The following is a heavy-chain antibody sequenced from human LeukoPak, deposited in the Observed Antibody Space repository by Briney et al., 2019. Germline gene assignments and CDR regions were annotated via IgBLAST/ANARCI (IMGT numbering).Heavy chain of an antibody. J-gene: IGHJ4*02. Sequence: SETLSLTCTVSGGSISSYYWSWIRQPPGKGLEWIGYIYYSGSTNYNPSLKSRVTISVDTSKNQFSLKLSSVTAADTAVYYCARVDAYCGGDCYSLDYWGQGTLVTVSS. V-gene: IGHV4-59*01. D-gene: IGHD2-21*02. CDR1: GGSISSYY. CDR2: IYYSGST. CDR3: ARVDAYCGGDCYSLDY.